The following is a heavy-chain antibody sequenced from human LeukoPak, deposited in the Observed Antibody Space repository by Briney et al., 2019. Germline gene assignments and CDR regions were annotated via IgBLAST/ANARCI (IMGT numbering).Heavy chain of an antibody. D-gene: IGHD2/OR15-2a*01. J-gene: IGHJ1*01. Sequence: ARSLRLSCATSGFSFGSYGMHWVRQAPGKGLEWVAFIRYGGSHQFYADSVRGRFTISRDNPKNTLYLQMNSLRGEDTAVYFCARDSGTWFYLQDWGQGTLVTVSS. CDR1: GFSFGSYG. CDR2: IRYGGSHQ. V-gene: IGHV3-33*01. CDR3: ARDSGTWFYLQD.